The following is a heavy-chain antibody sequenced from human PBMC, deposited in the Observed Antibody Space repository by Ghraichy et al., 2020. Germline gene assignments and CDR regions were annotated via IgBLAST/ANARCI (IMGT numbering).Heavy chain of an antibody. D-gene: IGHD1/OR15-1a*01. Sequence: SETLSLTCAVSGGSVTSGGFFWSWFRQSPEKGLEWIGYVSYSGRTYYEPSLQTRVSISVDKSMNQFSLRLTSVTAADTAVYFCARAESGRLAVTGTIDSWGQGTLVTVSS. CDR1: GGSVTSGGFF. CDR3: ARAESGRLAVTGTIDS. J-gene: IGHJ4*02. V-gene: IGHV4-31*02. CDR2: VSYSGRT.